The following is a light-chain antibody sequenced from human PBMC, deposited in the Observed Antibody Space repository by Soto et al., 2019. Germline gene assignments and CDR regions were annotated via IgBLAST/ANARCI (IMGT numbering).Light chain of an antibody. V-gene: IGLV2-14*01. CDR1: SSDVGGYNY. CDR3: SSYTSNNFYV. Sequence: HSALTQPASVSGSPGQSITISCTGTSSDVGGYNYVSWYQQHPGKAPKFLIYEVSNRPSGVSNRFSGSKSGNTASLTISGLQAEDEADYYCSSYTSNNFYVFGTGTKLTVL. J-gene: IGLJ1*01. CDR2: EVS.